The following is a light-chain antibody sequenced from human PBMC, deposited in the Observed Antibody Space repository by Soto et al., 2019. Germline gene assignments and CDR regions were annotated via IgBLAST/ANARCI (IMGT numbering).Light chain of an antibody. J-gene: IGKJ4*01. V-gene: IGKV1-9*01. CDR3: QQLNVYPST. CDR1: QGTSNY. Sequence: IQLTQSPSSLSASVGDRVTITCRASQGTSNYLGWYQQKPGKAPKLLIYAASTLQTGVPSRFSGGGSGTDFTLTITSLQPEDFATYYCQQLNVYPSTFGGGTKVDIK. CDR2: AAS.